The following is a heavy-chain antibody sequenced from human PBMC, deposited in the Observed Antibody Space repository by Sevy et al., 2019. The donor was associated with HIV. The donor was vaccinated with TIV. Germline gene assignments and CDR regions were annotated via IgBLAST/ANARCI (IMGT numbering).Heavy chain of an antibody. CDR2: IRYDGSNK. Sequence: GGSLRLSCAASGFTFSSYGMHWVRQAPGKGLEWVTFIRYDGSNKYYADSVKGPFTISRDSSKNTLYLQMNSLRAEDTAVYYCAKDARTGGAGAYYFGMDVWGQGTTVTVSS. V-gene: IGHV3-30*02. CDR3: AKDARTGGAGAYYFGMDV. D-gene: IGHD2-8*02. J-gene: IGHJ6*02. CDR1: GFTFSSYG.